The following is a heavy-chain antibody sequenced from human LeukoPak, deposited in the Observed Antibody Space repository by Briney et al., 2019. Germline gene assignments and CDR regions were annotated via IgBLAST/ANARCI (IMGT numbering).Heavy chain of an antibody. Sequence: SETLSLTCTVSGGSISSYYWSWIRQPPGKGLEWIGYIYYSGSTNYNPSLKSRVTISVDTSKNQFSLKLSSVTAADTAVYYCAKESGPYGAFDIWGQGTMVTVSS. V-gene: IGHV4-59*01. D-gene: IGHD4-17*01. J-gene: IGHJ3*02. CDR3: AKESGPYGAFDI. CDR2: IYYSGST. CDR1: GGSISSYY.